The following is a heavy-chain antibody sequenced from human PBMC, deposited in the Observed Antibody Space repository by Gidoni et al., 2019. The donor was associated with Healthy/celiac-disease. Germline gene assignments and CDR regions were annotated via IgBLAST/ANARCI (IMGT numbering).Heavy chain of an antibody. V-gene: IGHV3-30*04. Sequence: QVQLVESGGGVVQPGRSLRLSCAASGFTFRSYAMHWVRQAPGKGLEWVAVISYDGSNKYYADSVKGRFTISRDNSKNTLYLQMNSLRAEDTAVYYCERSDYVWGSYRSLFDYWGQGTLVTVSS. J-gene: IGHJ4*02. CDR3: ERSDYVWGSYRSLFDY. D-gene: IGHD3-16*02. CDR1: GFTFRSYA. CDR2: ISYDGSNK.